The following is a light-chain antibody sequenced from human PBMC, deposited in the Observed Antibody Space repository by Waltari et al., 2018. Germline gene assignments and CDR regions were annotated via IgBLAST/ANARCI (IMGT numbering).Light chain of an antibody. CDR2: KDS. CDR1: ALPKQY. CDR3: QSADSSSMYWV. V-gene: IGLV3-25*03. Sequence: SYVLTQPPSVSVSPGQTARITCSGDALPKQYAYWYQQKPGQAPVLLIYKDSQRPAGIPERFSASSSATTVTLTISGVQAEDEADYYCQSADSSSMYWVFGGGTKLTVL. J-gene: IGLJ3*02.